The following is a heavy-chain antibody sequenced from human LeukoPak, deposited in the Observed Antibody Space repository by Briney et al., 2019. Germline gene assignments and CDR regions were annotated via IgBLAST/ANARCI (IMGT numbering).Heavy chain of an antibody. CDR1: GFTFSSYG. J-gene: IGHJ4*02. CDR2: IRYDGSNK. CDR3: ANGGGYFYYFDY. Sequence: GGSLRLSCAASGFTFSSYGMRWVRQAPGKGLEWVAFIRYDGSNKYYADSVKGRFTISRDNSKNTLYLQMNSLRAEDTAVYYCANGGGYFYYFDYWGQGTLVTVSS. D-gene: IGHD2-21*01. V-gene: IGHV3-30*02.